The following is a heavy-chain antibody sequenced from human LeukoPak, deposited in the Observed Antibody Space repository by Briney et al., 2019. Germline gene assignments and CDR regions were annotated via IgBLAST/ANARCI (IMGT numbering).Heavy chain of an antibody. CDR1: GFTFSSYE. CDR2: ISSSGSTI. D-gene: IGHD2-2*02. V-gene: IGHV3-48*03. Sequence: GGSLRLSCAASGFTFSSYEMNWVRQAPGKGLEWVSYISSSGSTIYYADSVKGRFTISRDNAKNSLYLQMNSLRAEDTAVYYCARDDRYCSSTSCYTGMDVWGQGTTVTVSS. CDR3: ARDDRYCSSTSCYTGMDV. J-gene: IGHJ6*02.